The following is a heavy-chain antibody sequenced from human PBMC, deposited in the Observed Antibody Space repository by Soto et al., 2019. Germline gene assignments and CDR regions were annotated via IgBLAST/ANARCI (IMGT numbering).Heavy chain of an antibody. Sequence: GGSLRLSCVASGFIFNSFGMHWIRQAPGKGLEWVAVIWYDGSTQFYADSVKGRFTISRDNSKNTLYLQMNSLGAEDTAMYYCARGSYGANTIADYWGQGTLVTVSS. CDR3: ARGSYGANTIADY. V-gene: IGHV3-33*01. CDR2: IWYDGSTQ. D-gene: IGHD4-17*01. J-gene: IGHJ4*02. CDR1: GFIFNSFG.